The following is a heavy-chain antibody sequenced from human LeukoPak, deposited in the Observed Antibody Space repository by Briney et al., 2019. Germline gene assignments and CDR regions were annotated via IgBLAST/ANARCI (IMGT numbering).Heavy chain of an antibody. Sequence: GRSLRLSCAASGFTFSSYGMHWVRQAPGKGLEWVAVISYDGSNKYYADSVKGRFTISRDNSKNTLYLQMNSLRAEDTAVYYCAKGEAVAGLGAFDIWGQGTMVTVSS. D-gene: IGHD6-19*01. J-gene: IGHJ3*02. CDR3: AKGEAVAGLGAFDI. V-gene: IGHV3-30*18. CDR2: ISYDGSNK. CDR1: GFTFSSYG.